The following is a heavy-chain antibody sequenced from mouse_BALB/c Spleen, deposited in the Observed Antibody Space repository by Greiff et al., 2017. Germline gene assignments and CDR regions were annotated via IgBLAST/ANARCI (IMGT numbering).Heavy chain of an antibody. V-gene: IGHV3-2*02. CDR3: ARSDYDYPFAY. CDR2: ISYSGST. CDR1: GYSITSDYA. Sequence: VQLKESGPGLVKPSQSLSLTCTVTGYSITSDYAWNWIRQFPGNKLEWMGYISYSGSTSYNPSLKSRISITRDTSKNQFFLQLNSVTTEDTATYYCARSDYDYPFAYWGQGTLVTVSA. J-gene: IGHJ3*01. D-gene: IGHD2-4*01.